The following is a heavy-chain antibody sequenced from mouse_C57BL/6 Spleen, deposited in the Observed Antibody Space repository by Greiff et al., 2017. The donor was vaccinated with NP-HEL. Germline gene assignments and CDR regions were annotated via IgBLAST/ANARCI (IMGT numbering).Heavy chain of an antibody. D-gene: IGHD1-1*01. Sequence: EVQGVESGGGLVQPGGSLKLSCAASGFTFSDYYMYWVRQTPEKRLEWVAYISNGGGSTYYPDTVKGRFTISRDNAKNTLYLQMSRLKSEDTAMYYCARPDYYGSSYGFAYWGQGTLVTVSA. V-gene: IGHV5-12*01. J-gene: IGHJ3*01. CDR1: GFTFSDYY. CDR3: ARPDYYGSSYGFAY. CDR2: ISNGGGST.